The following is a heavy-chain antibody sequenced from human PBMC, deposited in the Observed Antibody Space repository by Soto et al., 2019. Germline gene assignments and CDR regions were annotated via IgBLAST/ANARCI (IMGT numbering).Heavy chain of an antibody. D-gene: IGHD6-6*01. V-gene: IGHV4-31*03. CDR2: IYYSGST. J-gene: IGHJ4*02. CDR1: GGSISSGGYY. CDR3: ARAPHYQLALFDY. Sequence: PSETVSLTCTVSGGSISSGGYYWSWIRQHPGKGLEWIGYIYYSGSTYYNPSLKSRVTISVDTSKNQFSLKLSSVTAADTAVYYCARAPHYQLALFDYWGQGTLVTVSS.